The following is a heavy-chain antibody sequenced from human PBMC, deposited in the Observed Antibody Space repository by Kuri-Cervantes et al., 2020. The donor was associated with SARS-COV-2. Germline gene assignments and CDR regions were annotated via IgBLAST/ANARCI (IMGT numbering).Heavy chain of an antibody. D-gene: IGHD3-22*01. J-gene: IGHJ4*02. V-gene: IGHV3-9*01. CDR1: GFTFDDYA. CDR2: ISWNSGSI. Sequence: SLKISCAASGFTFDDYAMHWVRQAPGKGLEWVSGISWNSGSIGYADSVKGRFTISRDNAKNALYLQMNSLRAEDTAVYYCASSYYYDSSGYIFDYWGQGTLVTVSS. CDR3: ASSYYYDSSGYIFDY.